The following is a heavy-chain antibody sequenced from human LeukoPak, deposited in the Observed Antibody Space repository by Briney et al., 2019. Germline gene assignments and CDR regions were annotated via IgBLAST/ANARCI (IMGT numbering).Heavy chain of an antibody. CDR2: VNPNTAGT. Sequence: ASVKVSCKASGYTFTDYYMHWVRQAPGQGLEWMGWVNPNTAGTNYAQKFQGRVSMTRDTSTSTAYMELSRLRSDDTAVYYCARELRYDFWSGYHTDAFDIWGQGTMVTVSS. J-gene: IGHJ3*02. CDR3: ARELRYDFWSGYHTDAFDI. CDR1: GYTFTDYY. D-gene: IGHD3-3*01. V-gene: IGHV1-2*02.